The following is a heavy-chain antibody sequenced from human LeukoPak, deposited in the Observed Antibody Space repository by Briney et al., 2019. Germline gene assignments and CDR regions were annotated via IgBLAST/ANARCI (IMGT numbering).Heavy chain of an antibody. D-gene: IGHD1-26*01. CDR2: IYYSGST. CDR1: GGSISSNSYY. V-gene: IGHV4-39*07. J-gene: IGHJ3*02. Sequence: SETLSLTCTVSGGSISSNSYYWGWIRQPPGKGLEWIGSIYYSGSTYYNPSLKSRVTISVDTSKNQFSLKLSSVTAADTAVYYCARDWQWELLSSPHDAFDIWGQGTMVTVSS. CDR3: ARDWQWELLSSPHDAFDI.